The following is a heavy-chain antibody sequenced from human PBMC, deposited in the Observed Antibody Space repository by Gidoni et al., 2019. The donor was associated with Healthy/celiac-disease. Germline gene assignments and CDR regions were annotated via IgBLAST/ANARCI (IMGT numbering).Heavy chain of an antibody. V-gene: IGHV3-23*01. CDR3: AKTGPA. J-gene: IGHJ5*02. CDR1: GFTFSSYA. CDR2: ICGSGGST. Sequence: EVELWESGGGWGQRGGSQRHSCSASGFTFSSYAMSWVRQAPGKGLEWVSAICGSGGSTYYADSVKGRFTISRDNSKNTLYLQMNRLRAEDTAVYYCAKTGPAWGQGTLVTVSS.